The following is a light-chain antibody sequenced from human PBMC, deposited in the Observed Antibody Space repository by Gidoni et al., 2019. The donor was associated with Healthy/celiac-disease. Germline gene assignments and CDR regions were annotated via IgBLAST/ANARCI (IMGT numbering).Light chain of an antibody. V-gene: IGKV3-20*01. CDR1: QSVSSSY. J-gene: IGKJ4*01. CDR3: QQYGSSQGLT. CDR2: GVS. Sequence: EIVLTQSPGTLSLSPGERATLSCRASQSVSSSYLAWYQQKPGQAPRLLIYGVSSRATGIPDRFSGSGSGTDFTLTISRLEPEDFAVYYCQQYGSSQGLTFGGGTKVEIK.